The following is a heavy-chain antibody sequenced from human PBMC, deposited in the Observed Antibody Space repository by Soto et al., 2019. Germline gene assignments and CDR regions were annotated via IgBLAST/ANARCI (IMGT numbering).Heavy chain of an antibody. CDR3: AKWERRAVAGTFAP. CDR2: ISGSGGST. D-gene: IGHD6-19*01. Sequence: EVQLLESGGGLVQPGGSLRLSCAASGFTFSSYAMSWVRQAPGKGLEWVSAISGSGGSTYYADSVKGRFTISRDNSKNTLELQMNSLRAEDTAVYYCAKWERRAVAGTFAPWGQGTLVTVS. J-gene: IGHJ5*02. V-gene: IGHV3-23*01. CDR1: GFTFSSYA.